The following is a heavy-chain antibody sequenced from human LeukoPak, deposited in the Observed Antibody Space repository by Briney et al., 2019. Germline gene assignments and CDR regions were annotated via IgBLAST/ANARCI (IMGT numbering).Heavy chain of an antibody. Sequence: SETLSLTCTVSGGSISSNTFYWGWIRQPPGKGLEWVGSVYYGGSPNYNPSLTSRATMSVDTSKNQFSLKLSSVTAADTAVYYCARALRGVIRNDYWGQGTLVTVSS. J-gene: IGHJ4*02. V-gene: IGHV4-39*07. CDR2: VYYGGSP. CDR1: GGSISSNTFY. D-gene: IGHD3-10*01. CDR3: ARALRGVIRNDY.